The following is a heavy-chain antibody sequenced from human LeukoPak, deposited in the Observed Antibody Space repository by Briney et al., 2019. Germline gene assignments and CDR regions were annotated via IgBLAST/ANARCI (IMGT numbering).Heavy chain of an antibody. CDR3: ARDIECSS. CDR2: ISATTIHT. V-gene: IGHV3-23*01. J-gene: IGHJ5*02. D-gene: IGHD3-10*02. Sequence: GGSLRLSCAASGFTFSISAMNWVRQAPGKGLEWVSTISATTIHTYYADSVGGRFTISRDNSKNTVYLQMNSLRAEDTAIYYCARDIECSSWGQGTLVTVSS. CDR1: GFTFSISA.